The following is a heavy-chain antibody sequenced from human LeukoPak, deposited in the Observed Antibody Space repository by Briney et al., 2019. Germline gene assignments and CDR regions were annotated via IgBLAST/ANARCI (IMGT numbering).Heavy chain of an antibody. J-gene: IGHJ6*03. CDR3: AREIKEEYQLLYYYYYYMDV. Sequence: GGSLRLSCAASGFTFSGYWMSWVRQAPGKGLEWVANIKQDGSEKYYVDSVKGRFTISRDNAKNSLYLQMNSLRAEDTAVYYCAREIKEEYQLLYYYYYYMDVWGKGTTVTVSS. CDR1: GFTFSGYW. D-gene: IGHD2-2*01. CDR2: IKQDGSEK. V-gene: IGHV3-7*01.